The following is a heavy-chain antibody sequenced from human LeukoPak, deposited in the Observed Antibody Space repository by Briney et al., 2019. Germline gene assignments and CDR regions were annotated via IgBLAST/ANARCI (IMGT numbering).Heavy chain of an antibody. CDR1: GGSISSSNYH. J-gene: IGHJ4*02. Sequence: SETLSLICIVSGGSISSSNYHWGWIRQPPGKGLEWIGTIYYSGSTYYNPSLRSRVTISVDTSKNQFSLKLSSVTAADTAVYYCARLEYTFYGKFDYWGQGTLVTVSS. V-gene: IGHV4-39*01. CDR2: IYYSGST. CDR3: ARLEYTFYGKFDY. D-gene: IGHD2/OR15-2a*01.